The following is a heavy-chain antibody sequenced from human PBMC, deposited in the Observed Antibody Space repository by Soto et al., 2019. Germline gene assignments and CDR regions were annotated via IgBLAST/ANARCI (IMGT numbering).Heavy chain of an antibody. CDR1: GFTFSSYG. V-gene: IGHV3-30*03. D-gene: IGHD4-17*01. CDR3: ARGPSYSDSYFDY. CDR2: ISYDGSNK. J-gene: IGHJ4*02. Sequence: GGSLRLSCAASGFTFSSYGMHWVRQAPGKGLEWVAVISYDGSNKYYADSVKGRFTISRDNSKNTLYLQMNSLRLEDTAVYYCARGPSYSDSYFDYWGQGTLVTVSS.